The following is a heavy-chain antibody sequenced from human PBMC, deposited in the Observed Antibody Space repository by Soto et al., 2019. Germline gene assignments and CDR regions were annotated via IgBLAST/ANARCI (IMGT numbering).Heavy chain of an antibody. D-gene: IGHD6-6*01. CDR2: IFSNDEK. J-gene: IGHJ4*02. V-gene: IGHV2-26*01. Sequence: XGPTLVNPTETLTLTCTVSGFSLSNARMGVSWIRQPPGKALEWLAHIFSNDEKSYSTSLKSRLTISKDTSKSQVVLTMTNMDPVDTATYYCARFEYSSSAAFDYWGQGTLVTVSS. CDR1: GFSLSNARMG. CDR3: ARFEYSSSAAFDY.